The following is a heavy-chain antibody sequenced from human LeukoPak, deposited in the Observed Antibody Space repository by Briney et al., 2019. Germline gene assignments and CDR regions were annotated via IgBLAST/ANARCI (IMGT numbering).Heavy chain of an antibody. Sequence: SETLSLTCTVSGGSISSYYWSWIRQPAGKGLEWIGRIYTSGSTNYNPSLKSRVTMSVDTSKNQFSLKLSSVTAADTAVYYCARSSWYRDDHYYYYYYMDVWGKGTTVTVSS. D-gene: IGHD6-13*01. CDR2: IYTSGST. CDR3: ARSSWYRDDHYYYYYYMDV. CDR1: GGSISSYY. V-gene: IGHV4-4*07. J-gene: IGHJ6*03.